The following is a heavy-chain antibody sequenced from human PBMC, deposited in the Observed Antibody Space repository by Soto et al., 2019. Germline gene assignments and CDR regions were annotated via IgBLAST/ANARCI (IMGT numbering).Heavy chain of an antibody. D-gene: IGHD1-26*01. V-gene: IGHV1-58*02. Sequence: GASVKVSCKASGFTFTSSAMQWVRQARGQRLEWIGWIVVGSGNTNYAQKFQGRVTITRDMSTSTAYMELSSLRSEDTAVYYCAAESRGAKGGATSDYWGQGTLVTVSS. CDR2: IVVGSGNT. J-gene: IGHJ4*02. CDR1: GFTFTSSA. CDR3: AAESRGAKGGATSDY.